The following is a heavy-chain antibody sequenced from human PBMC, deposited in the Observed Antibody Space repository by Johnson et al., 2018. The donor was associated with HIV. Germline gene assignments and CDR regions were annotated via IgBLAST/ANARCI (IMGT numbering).Heavy chain of an antibody. D-gene: IGHD5-18*01. J-gene: IGHJ3*02. CDR2: ISYDGSNK. Sequence: QVQLVESGGGVVQPGRSLRLSCAASGFTFSSYAMHWVRQAPGKGLEWVAVISYDGSNKYYADSVKGRFTISRDNSKNTLYLQMNSLRAEDTAVYYCGRDLIQLWPGGAFDIWGQGTMVTVSS. CDR1: GFTFSSYA. CDR3: GRDLIQLWPGGAFDI. V-gene: IGHV3-30-3*01.